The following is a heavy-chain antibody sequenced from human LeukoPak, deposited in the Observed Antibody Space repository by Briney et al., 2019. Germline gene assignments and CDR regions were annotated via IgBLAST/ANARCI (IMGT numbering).Heavy chain of an antibody. V-gene: IGHV3-23*01. CDR3: AKGPLDYSNYANYYYYYYMDV. CDR2: ISGSGGST. D-gene: IGHD4-11*01. Sequence: GGSLRLSCAASGFTFSSYAMSCVRQAPGKGLEWVSAISGSGGSTYYADSVKGRFTISRDNSKNTLYLQMNSLRAEDTAVYYCAKGPLDYSNYANYYYYYYMDVWGKGTTVTVSS. J-gene: IGHJ6*03. CDR1: GFTFSSYA.